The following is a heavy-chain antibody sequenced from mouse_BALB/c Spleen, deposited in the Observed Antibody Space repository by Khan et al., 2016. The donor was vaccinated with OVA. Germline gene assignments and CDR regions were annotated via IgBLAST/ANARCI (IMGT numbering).Heavy chain of an antibody. CDR2: ISSGGHYT. V-gene: IGHV5-9-3*01. CDR3: ARSLVDYYAMDY. CDR1: GFTFSSYA. J-gene: IGHJ4*01. Sequence: EVELVESGGGVVKPGGSLKLSCSASGFTFSSYAMSWVRQTPEKRLEWVATISSGGHYTFYPDSVKGRFTISSANAKNTLYLQMSILRSEDTAMYYCARSLVDYYAMDYWGQGTSVTVSS. D-gene: IGHD2-2*01.